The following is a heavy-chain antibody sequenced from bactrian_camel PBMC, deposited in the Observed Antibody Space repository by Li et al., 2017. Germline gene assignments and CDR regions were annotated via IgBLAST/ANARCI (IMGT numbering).Heavy chain of an antibody. CDR3: AADDSWPCGGLNSDYNY. CDR1: ESTYSTNC. D-gene: IGHD7*01. J-gene: IGHJ4*01. CDR2: IWPFSGAT. V-gene: IGHV3-3*01. Sequence: QVQLVESGGGSVQAGGSLRLPCTASESTYSTNCMGWFRQAPGKEREVVATIWPFSGATYYTDSVKGRFTISQDNAKNTVYLQMNSLKPEDTAMYYCAADDSWPCGGLNSDYNYWGQGTQVTV.